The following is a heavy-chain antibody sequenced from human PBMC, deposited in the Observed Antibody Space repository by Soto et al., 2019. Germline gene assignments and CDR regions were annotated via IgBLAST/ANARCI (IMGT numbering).Heavy chain of an antibody. J-gene: IGHJ4*02. CDR3: ARDRHQSWNDDGYFDY. Sequence: HPGGSLRLSCAASGFTFSSYWMSWVRQAPGKGLEWVANIKQDGSEKYYVDSVKGRFTISRDNAKNSLYLQMNSLRAEDTAVYYCARDRHQSWNDDGYFDYWGQGTLVTVSS. CDR1: GFTFSSYW. V-gene: IGHV3-7*01. D-gene: IGHD1-1*01. CDR2: IKQDGSEK.